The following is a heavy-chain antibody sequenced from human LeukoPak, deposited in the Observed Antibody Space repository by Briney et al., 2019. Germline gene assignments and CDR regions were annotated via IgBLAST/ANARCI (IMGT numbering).Heavy chain of an antibody. D-gene: IGHD1-26*01. Sequence: SETLSLTCSVSGGSISSSNYYWGWIRQPPGKGLEWIGSIYYSGSTYYNPSLKSRVTISVDTSKNQFSLKLTSVTAADTAVYYCARHASATYDNWFDPWGQGTLVTVSS. V-gene: IGHV4-39*01. CDR3: ARHASATYDNWFDP. CDR2: IYYSGST. CDR1: GGSISSSNYY. J-gene: IGHJ5*02.